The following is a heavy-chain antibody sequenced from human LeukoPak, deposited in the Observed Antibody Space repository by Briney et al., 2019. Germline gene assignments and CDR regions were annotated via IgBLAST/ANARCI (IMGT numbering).Heavy chain of an antibody. V-gene: IGHV3-23*01. CDR3: AKDRNWELLGLFDY. CDR1: GFTFSNHA. Sequence: GGSLRLSCAASGFTFSNHAMTWVRQAPGKGLEWVSGISGSGVSTNYADSVKGRVTISRDNFKNTLYLQMNSLRAADTAVYYCAKDRNWELLGLFDYWGQGTLVTVSS. CDR2: ISGSGVST. J-gene: IGHJ4*02. D-gene: IGHD1-26*01.